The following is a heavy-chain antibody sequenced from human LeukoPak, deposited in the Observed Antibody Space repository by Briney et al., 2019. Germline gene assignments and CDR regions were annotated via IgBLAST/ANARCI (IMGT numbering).Heavy chain of an antibody. CDR1: GFTFRSYA. V-gene: IGHV3-23*01. Sequence: GGSLRLSCAASGFTFRSYAIYWVRQAPGKGLEWVSGISGSGGDTYFADSVKGRFTISRDNSKNSLYLQMNSLRAEDTAVYYCARDRTMPSGFDPWGQGTLVTVSS. D-gene: IGHD2-2*01. J-gene: IGHJ5*02. CDR3: ARDRTMPSGFDP. CDR2: ISGSGGDT.